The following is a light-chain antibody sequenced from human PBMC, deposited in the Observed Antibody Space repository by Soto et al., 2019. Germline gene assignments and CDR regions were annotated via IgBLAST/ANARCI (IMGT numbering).Light chain of an antibody. Sequence: DIQRTQSPSTLSASVGDIVTITCRASQSISSWLAWYQQKPGKAPKLLIYEASSLESGVPSRFSGSGSRTEFNLTISSLQPDDFATYYRQQYNSYSLTFGEGTKVEIK. CDR2: EAS. CDR3: QQYNSYSLT. V-gene: IGKV1-5*03. CDR1: QSISSW. J-gene: IGKJ1*01.